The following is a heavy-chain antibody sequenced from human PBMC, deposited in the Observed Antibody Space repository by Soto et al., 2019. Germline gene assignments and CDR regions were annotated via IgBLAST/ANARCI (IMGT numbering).Heavy chain of an antibody. D-gene: IGHD2-8*01. V-gene: IGHV3-53*04. CDR1: GFTVSSNY. J-gene: IGHJ6*03. CDR3: ARVVLEYCTNGVCYPNPLYYMDV. Sequence: GGSLRLSCAASGFTVSSNYMSWVRQAPGKGLEWVSVIYSGGSTYYADSGKGGFTISRHNSKNTRYLQMNSLRAEDTAMYYCARVVLEYCTNGVCYPNPLYYMDVWGKGTTVTVSS. CDR2: IYSGGST.